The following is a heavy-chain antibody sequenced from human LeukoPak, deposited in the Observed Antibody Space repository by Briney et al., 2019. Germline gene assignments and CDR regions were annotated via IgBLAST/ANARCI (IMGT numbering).Heavy chain of an antibody. J-gene: IGHJ4*02. CDR3: ARGQGGTGPAAPTAVRD. D-gene: IGHD2-2*01. Sequence: GGSLRLSCAASGFTFSSYSMNWVRQAPGKGLEWVSYISSSSSTIYYADSVKGRFTISRDNAKNSLYLQMNSLRAEDTAVYYCARGQGGTGPAAPTAVRDWGQGTLVTVSS. CDR1: GFTFSSYS. V-gene: IGHV3-48*01. CDR2: ISSSSSTI.